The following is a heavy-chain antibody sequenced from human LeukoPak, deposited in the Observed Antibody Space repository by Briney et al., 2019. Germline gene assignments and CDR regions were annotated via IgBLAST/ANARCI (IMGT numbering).Heavy chain of an antibody. J-gene: IGHJ2*01. D-gene: IGHD3-22*01. V-gene: IGHV4-31*03. CDR1: GGSISSGGYY. Sequence: SETLSLTCTVSGGSISSGGYYWSWIRQHPGKGLEWIGYIYYSGSTYYNPSLKSRVTISVDTSKNQFSLKLSSVTAADTAVYYCARHPPIVVVITNPGYFDLWGRGTLVTVSS. CDR3: ARHPPIVVVITNPGYFDL. CDR2: IYYSGST.